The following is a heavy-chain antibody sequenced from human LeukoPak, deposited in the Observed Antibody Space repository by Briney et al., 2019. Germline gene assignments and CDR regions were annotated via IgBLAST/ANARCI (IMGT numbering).Heavy chain of an antibody. Sequence: GGSLRLSCAASGFTFSSYSMNWVRQAPGKGLEWVSSITSSSSYIYYADSVKGRFTISRDNAKNSLYLQMNSLGAEDTAVYYCASSLYDILTGYSQFDYWGQGTLVTVSS. CDR3: ASSLYDILTGYSQFDY. CDR1: GFTFSSYS. V-gene: IGHV3-21*01. CDR2: ITSSSSYI. D-gene: IGHD3-9*01. J-gene: IGHJ4*02.